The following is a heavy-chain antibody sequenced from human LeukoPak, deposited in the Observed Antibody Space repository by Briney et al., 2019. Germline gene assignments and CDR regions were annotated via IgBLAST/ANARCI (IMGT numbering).Heavy chain of an antibody. J-gene: IGHJ4*02. CDR3: ASDLIY. Sequence: PGGSLRLSCVASGFTFSNYAMSWVRLAPGKGLEWVSTISGSGGNTYYADSVKGRFTISRANSKNTLYLQMNSLRAEDTAIYYCASDLIYWGQGTLVTVSS. CDR2: ISGSGGNT. V-gene: IGHV3-23*01. CDR1: GFTFSNYA.